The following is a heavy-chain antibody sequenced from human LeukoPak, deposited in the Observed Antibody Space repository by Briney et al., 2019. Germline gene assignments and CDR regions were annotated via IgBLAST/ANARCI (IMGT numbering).Heavy chain of an antibody. Sequence: GASVKVSCKASGGTFSSYGISWVRQAPGQGLEWMGGIIPVFGTAIYAQKFQGRVTITADESTSTAYMELSSLRYEDTAVYYCARGGGGPHYWGQGTLVTVSS. CDR3: ARGGGGPHY. D-gene: IGHD2-15*01. J-gene: IGHJ4*02. V-gene: IGHV1-69*13. CDR1: GGTFSSYG. CDR2: IIPVFGTA.